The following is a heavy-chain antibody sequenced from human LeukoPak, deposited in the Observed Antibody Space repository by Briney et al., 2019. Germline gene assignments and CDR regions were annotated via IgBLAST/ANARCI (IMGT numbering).Heavy chain of an antibody. CDR1: RFTFSNAW. CDR3: AIDEPNYAPYDFDY. D-gene: IGHD4/OR15-4a*01. V-gene: IGHV3-15*01. Sequence: GGSLRLSGAASRFTFSNAWMNWVRQAPGKGLEWVGRIKSKADGETTDYAAPVKGRFTISRDDSNNMVYLQMNSLKIEDTAVYYCAIDEPNYAPYDFDYWGQGTLVTVSS. J-gene: IGHJ4*02. CDR2: IKSKADGETT.